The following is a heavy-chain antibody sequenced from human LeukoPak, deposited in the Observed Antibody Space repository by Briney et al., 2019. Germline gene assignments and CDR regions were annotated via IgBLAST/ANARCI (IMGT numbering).Heavy chain of an antibody. J-gene: IGHJ4*02. Sequence: SETLSLTCTVSGGSISRGAYYWGWIRQPPGKRLEWIASIYYNGSPYYSPSLKSRVTISADTPKNQFSLKLNSVTAADTAVYYCARLPGYGGNIDYWGQGTLVTVSS. CDR1: GGSISRGAYY. CDR2: IYYNGSP. D-gene: IGHD4-23*01. V-gene: IGHV4-39*01. CDR3: ARLPGYGGNIDY.